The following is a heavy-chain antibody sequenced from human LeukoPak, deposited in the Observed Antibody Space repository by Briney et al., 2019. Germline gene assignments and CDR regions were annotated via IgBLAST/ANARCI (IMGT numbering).Heavy chain of an antibody. Sequence: PSETLSLTYTVSGGSITSYYWNWIRQPPGKGLEWIGYIYYSGRTNYNPSLKSRVTMSVDTSKNQLSLKLSSVTTADTAVYYCARDRLATAGNYYYYGLDVWGQGTTVTVSS. CDR3: ARDRLATAGNYYYYGLDV. CDR1: GGSITSYY. J-gene: IGHJ6*02. D-gene: IGHD6-13*01. V-gene: IGHV4-59*01. CDR2: IYYSGRT.